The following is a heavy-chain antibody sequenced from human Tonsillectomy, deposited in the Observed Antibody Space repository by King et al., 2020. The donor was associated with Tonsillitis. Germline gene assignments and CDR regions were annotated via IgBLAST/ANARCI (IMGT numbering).Heavy chain of an antibody. Sequence: VQLVESGGGVVQPGGSLRLSCAASGFTFSSYGMHWVRQAPGKGLEWVAFIRYDGSNKYYADSVKGRFTISRDNSKNTLYLQMNSLRAEDTAVYYCAKDLYSGYDLAWHYVDYWGRGTLVTVSS. CDR2: IRYDGSNK. CDR3: AKDLYSGYDLAWHYVDY. J-gene: IGHJ4*02. V-gene: IGHV3-30*02. CDR1: GFTFSSYG. D-gene: IGHD5-12*01.